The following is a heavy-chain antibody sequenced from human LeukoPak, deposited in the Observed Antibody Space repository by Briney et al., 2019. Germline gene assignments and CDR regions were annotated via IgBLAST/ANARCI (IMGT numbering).Heavy chain of an antibody. V-gene: IGHV3-30*02. CDR2: IPYDGTNK. CDR1: GFTFSNYG. Sequence: GGSLRLSCAPSGFTFSNYGMHWVRQAPGKGLEWVAFIPYDGTNKYYADSVKGRFTISRDNSKNNLYLQMNSLRTEDTAVYYCAKRGEGVSNAWYMNNWFDPWGQGTLVTVSS. CDR3: AKRGEGVSNAWYMNNWFDP. D-gene: IGHD6-13*01. J-gene: IGHJ5*02.